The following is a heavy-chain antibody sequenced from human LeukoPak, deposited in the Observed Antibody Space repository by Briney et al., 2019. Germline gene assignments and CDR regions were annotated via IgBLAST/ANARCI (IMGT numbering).Heavy chain of an antibody. CDR2: IRYDGSNK. CDR1: GFNSGDYG. Sequence: GGSLRLSCTASGFNSGDYGLSWVRQAPGKGLEWVAFIRYDGSNKYYADSVKGRFTISRDNSKNTLYLQMNSLRAEGTAVYYCAKDMDRYGDYDSFVGPPFDYWGQGTLVTVSS. CDR3: AKDMDRYGDYDSFVGPPFDY. V-gene: IGHV3-30*02. D-gene: IGHD4-17*01. J-gene: IGHJ4*02.